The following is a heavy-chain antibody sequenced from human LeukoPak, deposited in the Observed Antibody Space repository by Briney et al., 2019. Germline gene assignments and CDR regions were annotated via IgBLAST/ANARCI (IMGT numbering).Heavy chain of an antibody. CDR3: ARVPEYYYDSRGFYCPGC. D-gene: IGHD3-22*01. CDR1: GFTVSSNY. Sequence: PGGSLRLSCAASGFTVSSNYMSWVRQAPGKGLEWVSVIYVDGNTYYADSVKGRFTISRDNSKNTLYLQMNTLRAEDTAVYYCARVPEYYYDSRGFYCPGCWGQGTLVTVSS. CDR2: IYVDGNT. J-gene: IGHJ4*02. V-gene: IGHV3-66*01.